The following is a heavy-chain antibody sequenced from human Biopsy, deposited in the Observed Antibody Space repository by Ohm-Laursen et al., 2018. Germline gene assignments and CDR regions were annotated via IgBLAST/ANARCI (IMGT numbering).Heavy chain of an antibody. V-gene: IGHV1-69*06. CDR2: NIPILGTG. CDR3: ATKLTGYFHH. D-gene: IGHD3-9*01. J-gene: IGHJ1*01. CDR1: GGTFSNYG. Sequence: AASVKVSCNAPGGTFSNYGVNWVRQAPGQGLEWLGGNIPILGTGNYAQKFQDRVTVAADTSTSTATMELCSLRSDDTAVYYCATKLTGYFHHWGQGTLVIVSS.